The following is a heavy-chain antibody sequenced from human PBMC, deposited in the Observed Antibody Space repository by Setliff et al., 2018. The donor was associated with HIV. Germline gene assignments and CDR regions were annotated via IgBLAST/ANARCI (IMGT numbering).Heavy chain of an antibody. CDR3: VRDIKYASVSSYLGPSPGFDY. CDR2: ITPTDDIT. J-gene: IGHJ4*02. Sequence: ASVKVSCKASGFTLISYHMHWVRQAPGRGLEWMTMITPTDDITTYAQNFQGRVTMTRDTSTSTVYMELSSLRSDDTALYYCVRDIKYASVSSYLGPSPGFDYWGQGTLVTVSS. V-gene: IGHV1-46*01. CDR1: GFTLISYH. D-gene: IGHD3-10*01.